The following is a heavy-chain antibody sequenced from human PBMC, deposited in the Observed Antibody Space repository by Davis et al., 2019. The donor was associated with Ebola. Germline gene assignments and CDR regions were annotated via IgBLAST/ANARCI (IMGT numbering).Heavy chain of an antibody. CDR3: ARAEYDILTGYYDY. J-gene: IGHJ4*02. Sequence: GGSLRLSCAASGFTFSSYAMSWVRQAPGKGLEWVANIKQDGSEKYYVDSVKGRFTISRDNAKNSLYLQMNSLRAEDTAVYYCARAEYDILTGYYDYWGQGTLVTVSS. V-gene: IGHV3-7*01. CDR2: IKQDGSEK. CDR1: GFTFSSYA. D-gene: IGHD3-9*01.